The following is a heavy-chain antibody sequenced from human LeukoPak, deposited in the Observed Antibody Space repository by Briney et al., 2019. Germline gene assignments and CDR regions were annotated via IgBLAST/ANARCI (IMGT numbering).Heavy chain of an antibody. CDR2: ISYDGSNK. Sequence: PGGSLRLSCAASGFTFSSYGMHWVRQAPGKGLEWVAVISYDGSNKYYADSVKGRFTISRDNSKNTLYLQMNSLRAEDTAVYYCAKPRRSGWSSFDYWGQGTLVTVSS. V-gene: IGHV3-30*18. D-gene: IGHD6-19*01. CDR3: AKPRRSGWSSFDY. J-gene: IGHJ4*02. CDR1: GFTFSSYG.